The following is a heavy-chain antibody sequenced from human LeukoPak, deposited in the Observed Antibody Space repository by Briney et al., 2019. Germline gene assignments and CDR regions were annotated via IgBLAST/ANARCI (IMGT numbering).Heavy chain of an antibody. CDR1: GYTFTSYG. CDR2: ISAYNGNT. J-gene: IGHJ6*02. D-gene: IGHD3-3*01. Sequence: ASVKVSCKASGYTFTSYGISWVRQAPGQGLEWMGWISAYNGNTNYAQKLQGRVTMTTDTSTSTAYMELRSLRSDDTAVYYCAGAVLGRFQYYYGMDVWGQGTTVTVSS. V-gene: IGHV1-18*01. CDR3: AGAVLGRFQYYYGMDV.